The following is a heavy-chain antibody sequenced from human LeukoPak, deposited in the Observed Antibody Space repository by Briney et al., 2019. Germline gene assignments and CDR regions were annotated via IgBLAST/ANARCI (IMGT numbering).Heavy chain of an antibody. CDR3: ATYRQVLLPFEA. V-gene: IGHV3-23*01. CDR2: IFPSGGEI. D-gene: IGHD2-8*02. Sequence: GGSLRLSCAASGFTFNTLAMIGVRQPPGKGLEWVSSIFPSGGEIHYADPVRGRFTISRDNSKSTLSLQMNSLRAEDTAIYYCATYRQVLLPFEAWGQGTLVTVSS. CDR1: GFTFNTLA. J-gene: IGHJ5*02.